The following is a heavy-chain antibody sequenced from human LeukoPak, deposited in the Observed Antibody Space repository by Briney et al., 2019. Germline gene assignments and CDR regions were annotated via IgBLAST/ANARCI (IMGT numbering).Heavy chain of an antibody. CDR1: GFTFSSYS. J-gene: IGHJ4*02. CDR2: ISSSGSYI. V-gene: IGHV3-21*01. CDR3: TRVITGMDY. D-gene: IGHD1-20*01. Sequence: GGSLRLSCAASGFTFSSYSMYWVRQAPGKGLEWVSSISSSGSYIYYADSVKGRFTISRDNARNSLYLQMNSLRAEDTAVYYCTRVITGMDYWGQGTLVTVSS.